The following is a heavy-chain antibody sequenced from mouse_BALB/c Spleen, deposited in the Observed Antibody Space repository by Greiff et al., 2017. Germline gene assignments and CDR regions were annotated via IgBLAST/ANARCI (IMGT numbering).Heavy chain of an antibody. CDR3: ARRLEGPMDY. J-gene: IGHJ4*01. D-gene: IGHD1-2*01. Sequence: QVQLQQSGAELAKPGASVKMSCKASGYTFTSYWMHWVKQRPGQGLEWIGYINPSTGYTEYNQKFKDKATLTADKSSGTAYMQLSSLTSEDSAVYYCARRLEGPMDYWGQGTSVTVSS. CDR1: GYTFTSYW. CDR2: INPSTGYT. V-gene: IGHV1-7*01.